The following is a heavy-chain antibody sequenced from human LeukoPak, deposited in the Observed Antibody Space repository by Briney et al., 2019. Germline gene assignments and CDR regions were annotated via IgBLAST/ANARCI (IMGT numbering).Heavy chain of an antibody. V-gene: IGHV5-51*01. J-gene: IGHJ3*02. Sequence: AESLKISCKGSGYSFTTYWIGWVRQMPGKGLEWMGIIYPGDSDTRYSPPFQGQVTISAEKSVTTAYLQWSSLKASDTAMYYCALGAVRGLHAFDIWGQGTMVTVSS. D-gene: IGHD3-10*01. CDR2: IYPGDSDT. CDR1: GYSFTTYW. CDR3: ALGAVRGLHAFDI.